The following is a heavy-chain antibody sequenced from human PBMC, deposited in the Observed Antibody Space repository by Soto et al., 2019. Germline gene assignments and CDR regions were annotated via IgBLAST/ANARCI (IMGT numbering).Heavy chain of an antibody. D-gene: IGHD6-19*01. V-gene: IGHV3-49*03. J-gene: IGHJ6*03. CDR3: TRDLRIAVAGYYYYMDV. Sequence: PGGSLRLSCTASGFTFGDYAMGWFRQAPGKGLEWVGFIRSKAYGGTTEYAASVKGRFTISRDDSKSIAYLQMNSLKTEDTAVYYCTRDLRIAVAGYYYYMDVWGKGTTVNVSS. CDR1: GFTFGDYA. CDR2: IRSKAYGGTT.